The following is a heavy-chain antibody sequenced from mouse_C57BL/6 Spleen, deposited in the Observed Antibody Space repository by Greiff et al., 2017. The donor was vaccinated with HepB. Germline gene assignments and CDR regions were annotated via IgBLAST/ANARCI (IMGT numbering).Heavy chain of an antibody. V-gene: IGHV5-9-1*02. CDR2: ISSGGDYI. CDR1: GFTFSSYA. CDR3: TREQDYYGSHWYFDV. Sequence: EVMLVESGEGLVKPGGSLKLSCAASGFTFSSYAMSWVRQTPEKRLEWVAYISSGGDYIYYADTVKGRFTISRDNARNTLYLQMSSLKSEDTAMYYCTREQDYYGSHWYFDVWGTGTTVTVSS. J-gene: IGHJ1*03. D-gene: IGHD1-1*01.